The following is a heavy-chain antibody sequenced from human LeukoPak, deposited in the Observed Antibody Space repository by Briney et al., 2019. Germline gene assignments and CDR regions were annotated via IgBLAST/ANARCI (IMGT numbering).Heavy chain of an antibody. CDR2: IYTSGIT. D-gene: IGHD6-19*01. CDR3: AREAGAFDI. Sequence: PSQTLSLTCTVSGGSISSGSYYWSWIRQPAGKGLEWIGRIYTSGITNYNPSLKSRVTISVDTSKNQFSLKLSSVTAADTAVYYCAREAGAFDIWGQGTMVTVSS. V-gene: IGHV4-61*02. J-gene: IGHJ3*02. CDR1: GGSISSGSYY.